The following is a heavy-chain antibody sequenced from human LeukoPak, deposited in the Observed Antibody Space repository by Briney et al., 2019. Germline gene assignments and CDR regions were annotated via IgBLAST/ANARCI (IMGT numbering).Heavy chain of an antibody. Sequence: TLSLTCTVSGGSISSGSYYWSWIRQPAGKGLEWIGRIYTSGSTNYNPSLKSRVTISVDTSKNQFSLKLSSVTAADTAVYYCARDGRWDAFDIWGQGTMVTVSS. J-gene: IGHJ3*02. V-gene: IGHV4-61*02. CDR1: GGSISSGSYY. CDR2: IYTSGST. D-gene: IGHD1-26*01. CDR3: ARDGRWDAFDI.